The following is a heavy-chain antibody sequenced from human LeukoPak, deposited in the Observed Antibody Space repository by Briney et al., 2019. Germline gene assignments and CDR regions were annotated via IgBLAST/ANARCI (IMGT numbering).Heavy chain of an antibody. CDR2: ISSSSSTI. Sequence: GGSLRLSCAASGFTFSSYSMNWVRQAPGKGLEWVSYISSSSSTIYYADSVKGRFTISRDNAKNSLYLQMNSLRAEDTAVYYCARDHLVLWLWGQGTMVTVSS. J-gene: IGHJ3*01. V-gene: IGHV3-48*01. D-gene: IGHD2-21*01. CDR1: GFTFSSYS. CDR3: ARDHLVLWL.